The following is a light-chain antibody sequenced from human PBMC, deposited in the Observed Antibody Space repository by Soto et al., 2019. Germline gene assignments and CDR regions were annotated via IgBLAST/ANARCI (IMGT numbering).Light chain of an antibody. CDR2: DAS. CDR3: QQYDCVNLT. V-gene: IGKV1-33*01. Sequence: DIQMTQSPSSLSASVGDRVTITCQASQDISNYLNWYQQKPGKAPKLLIYDASNLETGVPSRFSGSGSGTDFTFTISSLQPEDIATYYCQQYDCVNLTFGGGTKVEIK. CDR1: QDISNY. J-gene: IGKJ4*01.